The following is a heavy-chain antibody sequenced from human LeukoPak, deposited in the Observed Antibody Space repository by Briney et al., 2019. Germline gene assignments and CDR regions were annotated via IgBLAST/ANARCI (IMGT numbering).Heavy chain of an antibody. V-gene: IGHV3-30*02. CDR2: IRYDGSNK. Sequence: GRSLRISCAASGFTFSSYGMHWVRQAPGKGLEWVAFIRYDGSNKYYTDSVKGRFTISRDNSKNTLYLQMNSLRAEDTAVYYCAKGRGWEASYYYYYMDVWGKGTTVTISS. CDR1: GFTFSSYG. J-gene: IGHJ6*03. D-gene: IGHD1-26*01. CDR3: AKGRGWEASYYYYYMDV.